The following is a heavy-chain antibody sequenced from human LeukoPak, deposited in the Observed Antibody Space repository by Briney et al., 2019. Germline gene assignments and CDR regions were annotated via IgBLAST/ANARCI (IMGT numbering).Heavy chain of an antibody. CDR1: GGSISSSSYY. V-gene: IGHV4-39*01. CDR3: ARAIAAAQYAFDI. Sequence: YPSETLSLTCTVSGGSISSSSYYWGWIRQPPGKGLEWIGTIYYSGSTFYNPSLKSRVTISVDTSKNQFSLKLSSVTAADTAVYYCARAIAAAQYAFDIWGQGTMVTVSS. CDR2: IYYSGST. D-gene: IGHD6-13*01. J-gene: IGHJ3*02.